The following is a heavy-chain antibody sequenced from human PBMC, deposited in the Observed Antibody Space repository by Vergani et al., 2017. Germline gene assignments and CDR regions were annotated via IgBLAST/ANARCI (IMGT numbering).Heavy chain of an antibody. D-gene: IGHD6-19*01. Sequence: QVQLQQWGTGLLKPSETLSLTCGVYGGSFSAYYWSWIRQPPGKGLEWIGEINDSGSTNYNPSLKSRATISVDTSKKHFSLKLNSVIAADTAVYYCAGARGAVAGYFDYWGQGTQVTVSS. CDR1: GGSFSAYY. CDR3: AGARGAVAGYFDY. CDR2: INDSGST. J-gene: IGHJ4*02. V-gene: IGHV4-34*01.